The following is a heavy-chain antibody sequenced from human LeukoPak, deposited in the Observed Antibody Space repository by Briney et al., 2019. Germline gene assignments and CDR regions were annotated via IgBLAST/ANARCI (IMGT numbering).Heavy chain of an antibody. D-gene: IGHD2-2*01. CDR2: ISGSGGST. Sequence: GGSLRLSCAASGFTFSSYAMSWVRQAPVKGLEWVSAISGSGGSTYYADSVKGRFTISRDNSKNTLYLQMNSLRAEDTAVYYCARYLVVVPAAIYYYYGMDVWGQGTTVTVS. V-gene: IGHV3-23*01. CDR1: GFTFSSYA. CDR3: ARYLVVVPAAIYYYYGMDV. J-gene: IGHJ6*02.